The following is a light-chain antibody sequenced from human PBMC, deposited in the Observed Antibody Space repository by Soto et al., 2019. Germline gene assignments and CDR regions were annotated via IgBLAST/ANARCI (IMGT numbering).Light chain of an antibody. V-gene: IGLV2-18*02. CDR2: EVS. Sequence: QSALTQPPSVSGSPGQSVTISCTGTSSDVGSYNRVSWYQQPPGTAPKLVIYEVSNRPSGVPDRFSGSKSGNTASLTISGLQAEDEADYYCSSFTISSTLVFGGGTQLTVL. CDR1: SSDVGSYNR. J-gene: IGLJ7*01. CDR3: SSFTISSTLV.